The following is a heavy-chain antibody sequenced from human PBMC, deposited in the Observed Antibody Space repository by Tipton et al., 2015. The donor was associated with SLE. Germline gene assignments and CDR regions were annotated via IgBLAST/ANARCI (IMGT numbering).Heavy chain of an antibody. V-gene: IGHV4-61*05. CDR3: ARLPDYFDH. CDR2: VSYSGST. CDR1: GGSIRSSSYY. Sequence: TLSLTCTVSGGSIRSSSYYWGWIRQSPGKGLEWIGYVSYSGSTNYNPSLQSRVTISVDTSKNQFSLKLRSVTAADTAVYYCARLPDYFDHWGQGALVTVSS. J-gene: IGHJ4*02.